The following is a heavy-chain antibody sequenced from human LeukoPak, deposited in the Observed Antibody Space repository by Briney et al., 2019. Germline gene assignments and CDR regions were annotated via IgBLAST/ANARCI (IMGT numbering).Heavy chain of an antibody. J-gene: IGHJ3*02. V-gene: IGHV3-48*03. Sequence: GGALRLSCAASGFTFSSYAMNWVRQAPGKGLEWVSYISSSDNTIYYADSVKGRFTISRDNAKNSLFLQMNSLRAEDTAVYYCARDAWDAFDIWGQGTMVTVSS. CDR2: ISSSDNTI. CDR1: GFTFSSYA. CDR3: ARDAWDAFDI.